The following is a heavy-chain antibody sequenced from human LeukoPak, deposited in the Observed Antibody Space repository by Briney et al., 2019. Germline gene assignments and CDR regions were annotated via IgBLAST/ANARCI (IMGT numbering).Heavy chain of an antibody. CDR1: GFTFSSYS. CDR2: ISSSSSYI. CDR3: TLGYCSSTSCLPLGY. Sequence: PGGSLRLSCAASGFTFSSYSMNWVRQAPGKGLEWVSSISSSSSYIYYADSVKGRFTISRDNAKNSLYLQMNSLRAEDTAVYYCTLGYCSSTSCLPLGYWGQGTLVTVSS. J-gene: IGHJ4*02. D-gene: IGHD2-2*01. V-gene: IGHV3-21*01.